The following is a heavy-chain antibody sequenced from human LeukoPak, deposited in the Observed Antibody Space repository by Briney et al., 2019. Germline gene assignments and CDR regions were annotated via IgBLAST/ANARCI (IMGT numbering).Heavy chain of an antibody. CDR1: GYSLTNYY. J-gene: IGHJ3*02. CDR2: INPNSGGT. D-gene: IGHD3-22*01. V-gene: IGHV1-2*02. Sequence: ASVKVSCTAFGYSLTNYYVHWVRQAPGQGLEWMGWINPNSGGTNYAQTFQGRVTITRERSISTAYMELSRLRPDDTAMYYCARGGPAPHRITLIVVASSTDAFDIWGQGTMVTVSS. CDR3: ARGGPAPHRITLIVVASSTDAFDI.